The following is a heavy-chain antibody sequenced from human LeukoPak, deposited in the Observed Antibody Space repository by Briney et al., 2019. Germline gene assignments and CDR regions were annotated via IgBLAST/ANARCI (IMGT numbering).Heavy chain of an antibody. V-gene: IGHV4-31*03. CDR2: IFYNGRT. CDR1: GASINSAGYY. J-gene: IGHJ4*02. D-gene: IGHD4-17*01. CDR3: ARGHDYRDYTDFDY. Sequence: SQTPSLTCNVSGASINSAGYYWSWIRQHPGKGLEWIGYIFYNGRTYSNPSLESRFTISLDTSKNQFFLKVNPVTAADTAVYYCARGHDYRDYTDFDYWGQGTLVTVSS.